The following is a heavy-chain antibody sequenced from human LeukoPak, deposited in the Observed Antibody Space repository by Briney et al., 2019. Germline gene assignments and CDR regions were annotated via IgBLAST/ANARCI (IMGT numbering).Heavy chain of an antibody. Sequence: ASVKVSCKASGYTFTGYYMHWVRQAPGQGLEWMGWINPNSGGTNYAQKFQGRVTMTRDTSISTAHMELSRLRSDDTAVYYCASSRGYYDSSGSYYYYGMNVWGQGTTVTVSS. CDR1: GYTFTGYY. V-gene: IGHV1-2*02. D-gene: IGHD3-22*01. CDR2: INPNSGGT. CDR3: ASSRGYYDSSGSYYYYGMNV. J-gene: IGHJ6*02.